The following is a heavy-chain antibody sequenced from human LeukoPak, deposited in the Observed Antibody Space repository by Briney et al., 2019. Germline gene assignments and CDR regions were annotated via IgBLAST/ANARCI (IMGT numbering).Heavy chain of an antibody. D-gene: IGHD5-18*01. Sequence: GASVKLSCKASGYTFTSYDINWVRQATGQGLEWMGWMNPNSGNTGYAQKFQGRVTMTRNTSISTAYMELSSLRSEDTAVYYCARGLRYSYGYPYYYYYGMDVWGQGTTVTVSS. CDR1: GYTFTSYD. J-gene: IGHJ6*02. V-gene: IGHV1-8*01. CDR2: MNPNSGNT. CDR3: ARGLRYSYGYPYYYYYGMDV.